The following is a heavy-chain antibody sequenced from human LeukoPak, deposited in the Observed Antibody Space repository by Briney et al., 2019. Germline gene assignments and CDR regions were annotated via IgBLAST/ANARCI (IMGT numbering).Heavy chain of an antibody. J-gene: IGHJ5*02. D-gene: IGHD4-17*01. CDR2: INPNSGGT. Sequence: APVKVSCKASGYTFTGYYMHWVRQAPGQGLEWMGWINPNSGGTNYAQKFQGRVTMTRDTSISTAYMELSRLRSDDTAVYYCARGLRGVDNWFDPWGQGTLVTVSS. V-gene: IGHV1-2*02. CDR1: GYTFTGYY. CDR3: ARGLRGVDNWFDP.